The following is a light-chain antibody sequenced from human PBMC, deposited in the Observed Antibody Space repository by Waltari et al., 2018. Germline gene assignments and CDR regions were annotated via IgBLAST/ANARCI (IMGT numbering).Light chain of an antibody. Sequence: EIVLTPSPGTLSFSSGERATLPRRASQNGCRSHLAWYQQKPGQAPRPPIYGASSRATGIPDRFSGSGSGTDFTLTISRLEPEDFAVYYCQQYGSSPRTFGQGTKVEIK. CDR3: QQYGSSPRT. J-gene: IGKJ1*01. CDR2: GAS. V-gene: IGKV3-20*01. CDR1: QNGCRSH.